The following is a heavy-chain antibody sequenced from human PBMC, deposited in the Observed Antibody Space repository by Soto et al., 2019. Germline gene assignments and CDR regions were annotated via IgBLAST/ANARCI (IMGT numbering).Heavy chain of an antibody. CDR2: IYYSGST. CDR3: ARLQWELRSVDY. CDR1: GGSISSSSYY. Sequence: SETLSLTCTVSGGSISSSSYYWGWIRQPPGKGLEWIGSIYYSGSTYYNPSLKSRVTMSVDTSKNQFSLKVTSVTAADTAVYYCARLQWELRSVDYWGQGTLVTVSS. D-gene: IGHD1-26*01. V-gene: IGHV4-39*01. J-gene: IGHJ4*02.